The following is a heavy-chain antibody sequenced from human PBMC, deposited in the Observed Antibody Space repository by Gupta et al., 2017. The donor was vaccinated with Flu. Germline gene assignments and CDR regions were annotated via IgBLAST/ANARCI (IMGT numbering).Heavy chain of an antibody. J-gene: IGHJ4*02. Sequence: PGKGLEWIGSIYHNGATYYNPPLKSRVSISVDTSKNQFSLKLNYVAAADTAVYYCARLTTARTVTCGVAYFDSWGQGARVTVSS. D-gene: IGHD4-17*01. CDR3: ARLTTARTVTCGVAYFDS. CDR2: IYHNGAT. V-gene: IGHV4-39*01.